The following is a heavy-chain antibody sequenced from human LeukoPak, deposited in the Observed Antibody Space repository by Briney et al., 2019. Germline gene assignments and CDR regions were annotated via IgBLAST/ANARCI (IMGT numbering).Heavy chain of an antibody. CDR3: AKHKESYGDSCFDDY. CDR2: ISGSDYRT. Sequence: PGGSLGLSCAASGFTFSSYAMSWVRQAPGKGLEWVSVISGSDYRTNYADSVKGRFTISRDNFKNTLYLQMNSLRAEDTAVYYCAKHKESYGDSCFDDYWGQGTLVTVSS. CDR1: GFTFSSYA. J-gene: IGHJ4*02. D-gene: IGHD4-17*01. V-gene: IGHV3-23*01.